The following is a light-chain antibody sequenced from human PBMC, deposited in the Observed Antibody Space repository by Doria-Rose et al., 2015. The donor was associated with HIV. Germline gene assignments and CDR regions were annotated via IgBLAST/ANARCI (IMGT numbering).Light chain of an antibody. CDR2: ANT. Sequence: QPVLAQPPSVSGAPGQRVAISCTGSSSNIGAGFDVNWYRQFPGTAPKLLIHANTNRPSGVPDRFSGSKSGTSASLAISGLRAEDEADYYCQSYDSRLSVYVFGTGTKVTVL. CDR3: QSYDSRLSVYV. J-gene: IGLJ1*01. CDR1: SSNIGAGFD. V-gene: IGLV1-40*01.